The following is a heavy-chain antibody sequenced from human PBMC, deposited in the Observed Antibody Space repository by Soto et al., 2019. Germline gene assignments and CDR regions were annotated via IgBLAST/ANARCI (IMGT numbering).Heavy chain of an antibody. V-gene: IGHV4-59*01. CDR2: IYYSGHT. CDR1: GGSISSYY. Sequence: QVQLQESGPGLVKPSETLSLTCTVSGGSISSYYWSWIRQPPGKGLEWIGYIYYSGHTNYNPSLKSRGTISLDTSKSEFSRNLSSVTAADTAVYYCVRAVYRGDNSRGPLDYWGQGTLVTVSS. D-gene: IGHD1-20*01. J-gene: IGHJ4*02. CDR3: VRAVYRGDNSRGPLDY.